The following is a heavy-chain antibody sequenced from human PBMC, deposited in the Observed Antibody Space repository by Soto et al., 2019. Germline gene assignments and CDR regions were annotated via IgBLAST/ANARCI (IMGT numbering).Heavy chain of an antibody. Sequence: QVQLVQSGAEVKEPGSSVNVSCKTSGGTFGNTAVTWVRQAPGQGLEWIGGIVPMFGTANYAQKFRGRVTITADESTSRAYMEVGSLRSDDTAVYYCARDGDPGYSFWSGPLGGGRFDPWGQGTLVTVSS. CDR3: ARDGDPGYSFWSGPLGGGRFDP. V-gene: IGHV1-69*12. CDR1: GGTFGNTA. CDR2: IVPMFGTA. D-gene: IGHD3-3*01. J-gene: IGHJ5*02.